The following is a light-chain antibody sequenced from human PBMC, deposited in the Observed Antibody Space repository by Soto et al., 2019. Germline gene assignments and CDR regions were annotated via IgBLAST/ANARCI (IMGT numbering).Light chain of an antibody. V-gene: IGKV3-15*01. CDR2: GAS. Sequence: EIVMTQSPATLSVSPGEGVTLSCRAGQSVRSNLAWYQQKPGQAPRLLIYGASSRATGIPDRFSGSGSGTEFTLTISRLESEDFAVYYCQQYDSSPLTFGGGTKVDIK. CDR3: QQYDSSPLT. J-gene: IGKJ4*01. CDR1: QSVRSN.